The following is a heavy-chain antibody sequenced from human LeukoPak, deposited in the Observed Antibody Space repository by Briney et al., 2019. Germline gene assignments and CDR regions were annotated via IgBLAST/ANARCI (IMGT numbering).Heavy chain of an antibody. CDR2: ISGDGSII. V-gene: IGHV3-43*02. CDR3: AKGYNYAYEY. CDR1: GFMFDDFG. Sequence: AGGSLRLSCVGSGFMFDDFGMHWVRQGPGKGLEWVSLISGDGSIIHYADSVKGRFTISRDNSKNTLYLQMNSLRPEDTAVYYCAKGYNYAYEYWGQGTLVTVSS. J-gene: IGHJ4*02. D-gene: IGHD5-18*01.